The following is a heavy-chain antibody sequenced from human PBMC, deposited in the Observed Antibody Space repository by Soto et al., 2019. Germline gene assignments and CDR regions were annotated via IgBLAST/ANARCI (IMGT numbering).Heavy chain of an antibody. D-gene: IGHD5-12*01. CDR3: ARGEYSGYSVRYYFDY. V-gene: IGHV1-46*03. CDR1: GYTFTSYY. Sequence: ASVKVSCKASGYTFTSYYMHWVRQAPGQGLEWMGIINPSGGSTSYAQKFQGRVTMTRDTSTSTVYMELSSLRSEDTVVYYCARGEYSGYSVRYYFDYWGQGTLVTVSS. J-gene: IGHJ4*02. CDR2: INPSGGST.